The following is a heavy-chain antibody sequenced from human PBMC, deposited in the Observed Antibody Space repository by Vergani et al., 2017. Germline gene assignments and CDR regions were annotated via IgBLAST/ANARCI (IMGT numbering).Heavy chain of an antibody. CDR3: ARGLWDCTHIRCSPPSY. V-gene: IGHV3-21*01. Sequence: EVQLVESGGGLVQPGGSLRLSCAASGFTVSSNYMSWVRQAPGKGLEWVASISGSSSYVFYRDSVEGRFTITRDNAKKSVYLQMNSLRAEDTAMYFCARGLWDCTHIRCSPPSYWGQGTQVTVSS. D-gene: IGHD2-8*01. CDR2: ISGSSSYV. J-gene: IGHJ4*02. CDR1: GFTVSSNY.